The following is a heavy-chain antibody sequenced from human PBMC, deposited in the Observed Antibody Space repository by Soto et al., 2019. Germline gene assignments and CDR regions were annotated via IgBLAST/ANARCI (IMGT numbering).Heavy chain of an antibody. CDR2: INPSGGRT. V-gene: IGHV1-46*01. Sequence: QVQLLQSGAAVAKPGASVRVSCKTSGYIFTIYYIYWMRQAPGQGFEWVGTINPSGGRTTFAPKFQGRVTMTRDTPTNTVYMEVTSLTSEDTALYYCARDSVGGWFDPWGQGTLVNVSS. CDR1: GYIFTIYY. J-gene: IGHJ5*02. D-gene: IGHD1-26*01. CDR3: ARDSVGGWFDP.